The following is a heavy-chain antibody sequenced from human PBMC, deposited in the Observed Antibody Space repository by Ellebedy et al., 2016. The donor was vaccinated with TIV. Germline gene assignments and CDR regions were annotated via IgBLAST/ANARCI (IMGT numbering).Heavy chain of an antibody. D-gene: IGHD3-10*01. V-gene: IGHV1-8*02. J-gene: IGHJ5*02. Sequence: ASVKVSXXASGGTFSSYAISWVRQAPGQGLEWMGWMNPNSGNTGYAQKFQGRVTMTRNTSISTAYMELSSLRSEDTAVYYCARDPSPPGSYNWFDPWGQGTLVTVSS. CDR1: GGTFSSYA. CDR2: MNPNSGNT. CDR3: ARDPSPPGSYNWFDP.